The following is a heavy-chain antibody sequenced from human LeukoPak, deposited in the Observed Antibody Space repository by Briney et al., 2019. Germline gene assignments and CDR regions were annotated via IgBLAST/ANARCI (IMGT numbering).Heavy chain of an antibody. Sequence: PGGSLRLSCAASGFTLSSYWMHWVRQAPGKGLVWVSRINTDGATTTYADSVKGRFTISRDNAKNTLYLEMNSLRAEDTAVYYCARVRGIVVVITTGALDYWGQGTLVTVSS. CDR3: ARVRGIVVVITTGALDY. CDR2: INTDGATT. V-gene: IGHV3-74*01. J-gene: IGHJ4*02. CDR1: GFTLSSYW. D-gene: IGHD3-22*01.